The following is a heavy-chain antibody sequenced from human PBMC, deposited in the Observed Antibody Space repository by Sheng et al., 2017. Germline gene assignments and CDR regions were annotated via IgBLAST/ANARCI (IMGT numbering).Heavy chain of an antibody. D-gene: IGHD4-4*01. CDR3: AKYSNYGTFFDS. J-gene: IGHJ4*02. Sequence: QVQLVQSEAEVKKPGSSVKVSCKASRGRFSDYTIGWVRQAPGQGLEWMGRILTYLGRPNYAQKFQGRIKITADVPTSTAYMELSSLTSDDTALYFCAKYSNYGTFFDSWGQGTLVTVSA. CDR2: ILTYLGRP. CDR1: RGRFSDYT. V-gene: IGHV1-69*02.